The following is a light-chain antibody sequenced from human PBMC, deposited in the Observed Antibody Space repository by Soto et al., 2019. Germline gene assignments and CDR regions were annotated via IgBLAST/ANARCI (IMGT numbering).Light chain of an antibody. V-gene: IGKV3-20*01. Sequence: EIVLTQSPGTLSLSPGERATLSCRASQSIARSYLVWYQQRPGQAPRLLIYATSSRATGIPDRFSGSGSRTDFTLTISRLEPEDFAVYYCQQYGGSLKWAFGQGTKVEIK. J-gene: IGKJ1*01. CDR1: QSIARSY. CDR2: ATS. CDR3: QQYGGSLKWA.